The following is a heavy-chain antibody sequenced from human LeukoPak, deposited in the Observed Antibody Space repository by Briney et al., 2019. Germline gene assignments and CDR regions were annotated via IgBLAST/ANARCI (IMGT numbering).Heavy chain of an antibody. D-gene: IGHD6-6*01. CDR3: ARDEYSSSSPWFDP. J-gene: IGHJ5*02. V-gene: IGHV4-4*07. Sequence: SETLSLTCTVSGGSTSGYYWSWVRQPAGKGPEWIGRIYTSGSTNYNPSLKSRVTMSVDTSKNQFSLKLSSVTAADTAVYYCARDEYSSSSPWFDPWGQGTLVTVSS. CDR2: IYTSGST. CDR1: GGSTSGYY.